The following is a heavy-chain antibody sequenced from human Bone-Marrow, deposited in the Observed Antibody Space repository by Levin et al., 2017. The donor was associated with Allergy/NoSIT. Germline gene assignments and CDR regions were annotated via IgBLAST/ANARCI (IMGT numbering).Heavy chain of an antibody. J-gene: IGHJ4*02. Sequence: LSLTCVASGFTFSDYGMHWVRQAPGKGLEWVAIVSYDGNQQYSADSVRGRFTISRDNSKNTLYLQMSSLRADDTAVYYCAKDHNRVYFDYWGQGTLVTVSS. CDR3: AKDHNRVYFDY. V-gene: IGHV3-30*18. CDR1: GFTFSDYG. D-gene: IGHD5-24*01. CDR2: VSYDGNQQ.